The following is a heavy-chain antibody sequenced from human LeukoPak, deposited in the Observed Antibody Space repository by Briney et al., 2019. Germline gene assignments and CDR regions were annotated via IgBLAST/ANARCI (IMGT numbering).Heavy chain of an antibody. D-gene: IGHD1-7*01. CDR2: ISSSSSYI. J-gene: IGHJ4*02. CDR1: GFTFSSYS. CDR3: ARGFRTGTTDLATLDY. V-gene: IGHV3-21*01. Sequence: PGGSLRLSCAASGFTFSSYSMNWVRQAPGKGLEWVSSISSSSSYIYHADSVKGRFTISRDNAKNSLYLQMNSLRAEDTAVYYCARGFRTGTTDLATLDYWGQGTLVTVSS.